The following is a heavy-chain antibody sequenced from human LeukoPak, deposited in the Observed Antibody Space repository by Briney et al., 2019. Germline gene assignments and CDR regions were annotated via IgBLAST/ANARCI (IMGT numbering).Heavy chain of an antibody. D-gene: IGHD3-10*01. CDR2: IYYSGST. CDR3: ASPGTGYYGSGTLGAFDI. J-gene: IGHJ3*02. CDR1: GGSISSGDYY. Sequence: SQTLSLTCTVSGGSISSGDYYWGWIRQPPGKGLEWIGSIYYSGSTYYNPSLKSRVTISVDTSKNQFSLKLSSVTAADTAVYYCASPGTGYYGSGTLGAFDIWGQGTMVTVSS. V-gene: IGHV4-39*07.